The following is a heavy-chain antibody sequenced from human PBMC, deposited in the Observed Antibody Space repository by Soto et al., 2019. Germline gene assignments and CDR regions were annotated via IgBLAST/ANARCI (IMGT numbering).Heavy chain of an antibody. CDR2: IYHSGST. V-gene: IGHV4-4*02. J-gene: IGHJ4*02. D-gene: IGHD2-15*01. CDR1: GDSISSTNW. CDR3: ARALSGGSCPIDY. Sequence: ASETLSLTCVVSGDSISSTNWWSWVRQPPGKGLEWIGEIYHSGSTNYDPSLKSRVTISVDKSKNQFSLKLSSVTAADTAVYYCARALSGGSCPIDYWGQGTLVTVSS.